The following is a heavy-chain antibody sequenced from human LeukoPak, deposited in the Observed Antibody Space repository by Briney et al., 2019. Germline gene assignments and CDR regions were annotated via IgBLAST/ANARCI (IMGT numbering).Heavy chain of an antibody. V-gene: IGHV3-23*01. CDR2: ISAGGGST. CDR3: VRDRGCTVLDY. D-gene: IGHD2-8*02. Sequence: PGGSLRLSCAASGFTFSSYAMIWVRQAPGKGLEWVSVISAGGGSTDFADSVKGRFTVSRDNAENTLYLQMNSLRAEDTAVYYCVRDRGCTVLDYWGQGTLATVSS. J-gene: IGHJ4*02. CDR1: GFTFSSYA.